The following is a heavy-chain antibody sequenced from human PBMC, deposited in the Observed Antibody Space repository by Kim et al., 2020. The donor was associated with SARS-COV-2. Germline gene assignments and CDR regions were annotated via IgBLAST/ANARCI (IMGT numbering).Heavy chain of an antibody. CDR2: MNQDGTVK. V-gene: IGHV3-7*01. CDR1: GFSFSEFW. CDR3: ARDPGSSAFDY. D-gene: IGHD2-2*01. Sequence: GGSLRLSCAASGFSFSEFWMSWVRLTPGKGLEFLGYMNQDGTVKNLLGSVKGRFTISRDNADRSLYLQMNSLRVEDTGLYYCARDPGSSAFDYWGQGTLVTVSA. J-gene: IGHJ4*02.